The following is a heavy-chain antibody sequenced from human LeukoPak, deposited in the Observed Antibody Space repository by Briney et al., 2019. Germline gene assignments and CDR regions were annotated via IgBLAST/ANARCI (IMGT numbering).Heavy chain of an antibody. J-gene: IGHJ4*02. V-gene: IGHV4-59*01. Sequence: PSETLSLTCTVSGGSISSDYWSWIRQPPGKGLEWIGYIYYSGSTNYNPSLKSRVTISVDTSKNQFSLKLSSVTAADTAVYYCARTDYYDSSGYFYWGQGTPVTVSS. CDR3: ARTDYYDSSGYFY. CDR2: IYYSGST. D-gene: IGHD3-22*01. CDR1: GGSISSDY.